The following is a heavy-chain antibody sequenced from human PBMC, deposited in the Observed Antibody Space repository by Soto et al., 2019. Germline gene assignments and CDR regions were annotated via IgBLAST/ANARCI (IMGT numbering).Heavy chain of an antibody. Sequence: PSETLSLTCSVSGGSITSGRSSWNWIRQPPGKGLEWIASIYHSGSTYKNPSLKSRVTISVDRSKNQFSLKLSSVTAADTAVNYCVRESAPSCPNWFDTWGPGTLVTVSS. D-gene: IGHD2-8*01. CDR3: VRESAPSCPNWFDT. CDR1: GGSITSGRSS. V-gene: IGHV4-30-2*01. CDR2: IYHSGST. J-gene: IGHJ5*02.